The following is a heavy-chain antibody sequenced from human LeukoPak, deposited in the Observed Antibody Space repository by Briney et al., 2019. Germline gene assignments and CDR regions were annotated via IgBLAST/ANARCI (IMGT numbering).Heavy chain of an antibody. Sequence: GGSLRLSCAAPGFTFSSYGMHWVRQAPGKGLEWVAVISYDGSNKYYADSVKGRFTISRDNSKNTLYLQMNSLRAEDTAVYYCANNIPREWGQGTLVTVSS. D-gene: IGHD2-2*02. J-gene: IGHJ4*02. CDR1: GFTFSSYG. CDR2: ISYDGSNK. CDR3: ANNIPRE. V-gene: IGHV3-30*18.